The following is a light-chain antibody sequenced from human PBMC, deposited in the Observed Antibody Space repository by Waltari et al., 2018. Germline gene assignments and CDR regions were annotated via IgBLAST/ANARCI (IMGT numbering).Light chain of an antibody. CDR2: DVD. V-gene: IGLV2-8*01. CDR3: SSYGGSNNLL. Sequence: QSALTQPPSASGSPGQSVTISCTGTSSDIGFYNYVSWYQQHPGKAPKVIIYDVDKRPPGVPDRFSGAKSGNTASLTVSGLQAEDESDYYCSSYGGSNNLLFGGGTKLTVL. CDR1: SSDIGFYNY. J-gene: IGLJ2*01.